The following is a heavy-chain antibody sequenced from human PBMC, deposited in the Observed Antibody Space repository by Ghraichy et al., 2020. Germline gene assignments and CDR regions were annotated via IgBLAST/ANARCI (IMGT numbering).Heavy chain of an antibody. D-gene: IGHD6-6*01. CDR1: GGTFSSYA. J-gene: IGHJ4*02. V-gene: IGHV1-69*13. Sequence: SVKVSCKASGGTFSSYAISWVRQAPGQGLEWMGGIIPIFGTANYAQKFQGRVTITADESTSTAYMELSSLRSEDTAVYYCARGRIAALPRPYYFDYWGQGTLVTVSS. CDR2: IIPIFGTA. CDR3: ARGRIAALPRPYYFDY.